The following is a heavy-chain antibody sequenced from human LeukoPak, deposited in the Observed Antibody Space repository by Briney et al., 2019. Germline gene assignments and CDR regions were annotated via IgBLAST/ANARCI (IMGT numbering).Heavy chain of an antibody. D-gene: IGHD3-10*01. Sequence: PGGSLRLSCAASGFAFSNAWMSWVRQAPGKGLEWVGRITSKIDGGTTDYAAPVKGRFSISRDDSKNTLYLQINSLKIEDTAIYYCTTVARFVSLLFGELVPDYWGQGARVTVSS. J-gene: IGHJ4*02. CDR3: TTVARFVSLLFGELVPDY. V-gene: IGHV3-15*01. CDR2: ITSKIDGGTT. CDR1: GFAFSNAW.